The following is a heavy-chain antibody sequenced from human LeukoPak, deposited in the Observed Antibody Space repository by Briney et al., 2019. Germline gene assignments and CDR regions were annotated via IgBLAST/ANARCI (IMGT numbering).Heavy chain of an antibody. CDR1: GGSISSGDYY. D-gene: IGHD3-10*01. J-gene: IGHJ6*02. CDR3: ARDQMVRGVIAGGYYYYGMDV. Sequence: PSETLSLTCTVSGGSISSGDYYWSWIRQPPGKGLEWIGYIYYSGSTYYNPSLKSRVTISVDTSKSQFSLKLSSVTAADTAVYYCARDQMVRGVIAGGYYYYGMDVWGQGTTVSVSS. CDR2: IYYSGST. V-gene: IGHV4-30-4*01.